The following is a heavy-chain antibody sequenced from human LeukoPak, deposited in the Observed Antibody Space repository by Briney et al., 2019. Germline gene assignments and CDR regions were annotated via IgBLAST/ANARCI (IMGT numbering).Heavy chain of an antibody. J-gene: IGHJ4*02. CDR2: IGTAGDT. Sequence: PGRSLRLSCAASGFTFSSYDMHWVRQATGKGLEWVSAIGTAGDTYYPGSVKGRFTISRENAKNSLYLQMNSLRAGDTAVYYCARSRLNDYFDYWGQGTLVTVSS. V-gene: IGHV3-13*01. CDR1: GFTFSSYD. CDR3: ARSRLNDYFDY.